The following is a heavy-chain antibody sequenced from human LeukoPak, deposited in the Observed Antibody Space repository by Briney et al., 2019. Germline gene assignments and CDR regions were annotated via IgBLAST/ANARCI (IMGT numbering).Heavy chain of an antibody. D-gene: IGHD2-8*02. CDR3: ARGACTGPNCRISPMDV. V-gene: IGHV4-59*01. CDR1: NGSISNYY. CDR2: VDHSETT. J-gene: IGHJ6*04. Sequence: SETLSLTCTVSNGSISNYYWNWIRQAPGKGLEWIGFVDHSETTDHNPSLKSRVIIAVDTSKNQFSLRLNAVTAADTAAYYCARGACTGPNCRISPMDVWGKGNTVTVSS.